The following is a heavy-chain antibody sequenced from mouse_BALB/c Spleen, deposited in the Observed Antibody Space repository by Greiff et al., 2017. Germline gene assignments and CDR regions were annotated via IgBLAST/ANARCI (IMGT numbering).Heavy chain of an antibody. Sequence: VKLEQSGAELARPGASVKLSCKASGYSFTSYWMHWVQQRHGQGLEWIGAIYPGDGDTRYTQKFKGKATLTVDKSSSTAYMQLSSLASEDSAVYYCARNYRYEEAYSMDYWGQGTSVTVSS. V-gene: IGHV1-87*01. CDR3: ARNYRYEEAYSMDY. CDR1: GYSFTSYW. D-gene: IGHD2-14*01. J-gene: IGHJ4*01. CDR2: IYPGDGDT.